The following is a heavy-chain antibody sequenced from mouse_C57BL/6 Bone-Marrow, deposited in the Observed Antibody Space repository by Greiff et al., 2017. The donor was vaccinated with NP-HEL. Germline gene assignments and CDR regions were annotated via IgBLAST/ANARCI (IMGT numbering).Heavy chain of an antibody. CDR3: ARESNCPFAY. CDR2: IHTNSGST. CDR1: GYTFTSYW. D-gene: IGHD2-5*01. V-gene: IGHV1-64*01. J-gene: IGHJ3*01. Sequence: QVQLQQPGAELVKPGASVKLSCKASGYTFTSYWMHWVKQRPGQGLEWIGMIHTNSGSTNYNEKFKSKATLTVDKSSSTAYMQLSSLTSEDSAVYYCARESNCPFAYWGQGTLVTVSA.